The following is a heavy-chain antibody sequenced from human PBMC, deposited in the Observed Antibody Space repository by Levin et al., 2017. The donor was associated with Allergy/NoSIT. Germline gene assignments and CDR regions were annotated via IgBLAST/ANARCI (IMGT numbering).Heavy chain of an antibody. Sequence: GGSLRLSCTASGFTFGDYTMSWFRQAPGKGLEWLGFIRSKAYGGTTEYAASVKGRFTISRDDSKSIAYLQMNSLKTEDTAVYYCTRRRWEFCSGGSCYEGAVDYWGQGTLVTVSS. CDR2: IRSKAYGGTT. D-gene: IGHD2-15*01. V-gene: IGHV3-49*03. J-gene: IGHJ4*02. CDR3: TRRRWEFCSGGSCYEGAVDY. CDR1: GFTFGDYT.